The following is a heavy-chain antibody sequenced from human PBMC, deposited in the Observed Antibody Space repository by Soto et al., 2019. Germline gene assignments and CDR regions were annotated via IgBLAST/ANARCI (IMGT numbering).Heavy chain of an antibody. D-gene: IGHD2-15*01. V-gene: IGHV4-31*03. CDR3: AREVVVAATPRGYFDY. Sequence: SETLSLTCTVSGGSISSGGYYWSWIRQHPGKGLEWIGYIYYSGSTYYNPSLKSRVTISVDTSKNQFSLKLSSVTAADTAVYYCAREVVVAATPRGYFDYWGQGTLVTVSS. CDR2: IYYSGST. J-gene: IGHJ4*02. CDR1: GGSISSGGYY.